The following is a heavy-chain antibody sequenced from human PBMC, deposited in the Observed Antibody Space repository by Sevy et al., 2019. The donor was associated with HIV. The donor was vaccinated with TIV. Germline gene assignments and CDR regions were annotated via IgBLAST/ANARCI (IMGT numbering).Heavy chain of an antibody. CDR2: ISSSSSYI. CDR3: ARDQSEGIVGAINPFDY. V-gene: IGHV3-21*01. Sequence: GGSLRLSCAASGFTFSSYSMNWVRQAPGKGLEWVSSISSSSSYIYYADSVKGRFTMSRDNAKNSLYLQMNSLRAEDTAVYYCARDQSEGIVGAINPFDYWGQGTLVTVSS. J-gene: IGHJ4*02. D-gene: IGHD1-26*01. CDR1: GFTFSSYS.